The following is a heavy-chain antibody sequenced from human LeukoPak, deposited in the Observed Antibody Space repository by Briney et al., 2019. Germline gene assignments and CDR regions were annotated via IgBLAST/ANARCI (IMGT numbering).Heavy chain of an antibody. CDR1: GFTFSSYG. Sequence: PGGSLRLSCAAPGFTFSSYGMHWVRQAPGKGLEWVAVIWYDGSNKYYADSVKGRFTISRDNSKNTLYLQMNSLRAEDTAVYYCARESYSSGWHFDYWGQGTLVTVSS. CDR3: ARESYSSGWHFDY. CDR2: IWYDGSNK. D-gene: IGHD6-19*01. J-gene: IGHJ4*02. V-gene: IGHV3-33*01.